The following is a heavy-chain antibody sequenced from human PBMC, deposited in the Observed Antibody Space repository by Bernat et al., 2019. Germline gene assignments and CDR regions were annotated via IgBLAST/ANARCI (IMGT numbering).Heavy chain of an antibody. V-gene: IGHV3-33*01. J-gene: IGHJ4*02. Sequence: QVQLVESGGGVVQPGRSLRLSCAASGFTFSSYGMHWVRQAPGKRLEWVAVIWYDGSNKYYADSEKGRFTISRENSKNTLYLQMNSLRAEETAVYYCARDGPRYCSGGSCYPYYWGQGTLVTVS. D-gene: IGHD2-15*01. CDR1: GFTFSSYG. CDR3: ARDGPRYCSGGSCYPYY. CDR2: IWYDGSNK.